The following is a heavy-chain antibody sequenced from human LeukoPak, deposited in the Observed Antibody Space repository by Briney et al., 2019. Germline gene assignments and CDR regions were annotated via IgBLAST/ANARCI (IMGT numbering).Heavy chain of an antibody. CDR2: IKQDGSEK. V-gene: IGHV3-7*03. D-gene: IGHD2-2*01. CDR3: ARDSVVVVPAALISLYYYYGMDV. CDR1: GFTFSSYW. Sequence: GGSLRLSCAASGFTFSSYWMSWVRPAPGKGLEWVANIKQDGSEKYYVDSVKGRFTISRDNAKNSLYLQMNSLRAEDTAVYYCARDSVVVVPAALISLYYYYGMDVWGKGTTVTVSS. J-gene: IGHJ6*04.